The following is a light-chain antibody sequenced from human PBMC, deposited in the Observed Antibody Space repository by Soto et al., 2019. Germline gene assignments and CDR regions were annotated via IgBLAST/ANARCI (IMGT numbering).Light chain of an antibody. J-gene: IGLJ1*01. Sequence: QSVLTQPASVSGSPGQSITISCTGISSDVGGYNYVSWYQQHPGKAPKLMIYEVSDRPSGVSNRFSGSKSGNTASLTISGLQAEDEADYYCSSYTITSTYVFGTGTKVTVL. CDR2: EVS. V-gene: IGLV2-14*01. CDR3: SSYTITSTYV. CDR1: SSDVGGYNY.